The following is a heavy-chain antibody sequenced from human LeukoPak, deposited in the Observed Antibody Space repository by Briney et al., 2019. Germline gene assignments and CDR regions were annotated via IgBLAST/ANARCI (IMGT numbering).Heavy chain of an antibody. Sequence: GRSLRPSRAASGFIFSDYTIMWVRRTPGKGLQWVATFTAYGGTYYAASVKGRFAVSRDNSSDTVSLYMNSLRVEDTAMYYCAKGSTGGKVDWFDPWGPGTLVTVSS. CDR3: AKGSTGGKVDWFDP. D-gene: IGHD4-23*01. V-gene: IGHV3-23*01. CDR1: GFIFSDYT. J-gene: IGHJ5*02. CDR2: FTAYGGT.